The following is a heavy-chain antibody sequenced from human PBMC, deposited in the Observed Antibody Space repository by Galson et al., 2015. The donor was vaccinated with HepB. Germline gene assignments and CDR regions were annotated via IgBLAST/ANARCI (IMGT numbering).Heavy chain of an antibody. J-gene: IGHJ6*02. V-gene: IGHV1-69*04. CDR1: GGTFSSYA. CDR3: ARATVTTGAYYYGMDV. D-gene: IGHD4-17*01. CDR2: IIPILGIA. Sequence: SVKVSCKASGGTFSSYAISWARQAPGQGLEWMGRIIPILGIANYAQKFQGRVTITADKSTSTAYMELSSLRSEDTAVYYCARATVTTGAYYYGMDVWGQGTTVTVSS.